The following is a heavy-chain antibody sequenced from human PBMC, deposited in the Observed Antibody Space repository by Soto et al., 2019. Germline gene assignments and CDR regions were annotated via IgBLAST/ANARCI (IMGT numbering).Heavy chain of an antibody. Sequence: GGSLRLSCAASGFTFSDYYMSWIRQAPGKGLEWVSYISSSGSTIYYADSVKGRFTISRDNAKNSLYLQMNSLRAEDTAVYYCAREGHYYGSGSYYRYYYYMDVWGKGTTVTVSS. CDR2: ISSSGSTI. CDR3: AREGHYYGSGSYYRYYYYMDV. D-gene: IGHD3-10*01. CDR1: GFTFSDYY. V-gene: IGHV3-11*01. J-gene: IGHJ6*03.